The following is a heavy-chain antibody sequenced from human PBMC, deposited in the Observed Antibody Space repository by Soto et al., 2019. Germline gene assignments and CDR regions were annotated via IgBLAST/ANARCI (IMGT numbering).Heavy chain of an antibody. D-gene: IGHD7-27*01. V-gene: IGHV1-69*01. CDR3: AKKLGIDPFGSYGLDV. CDR2: IIPISSTT. J-gene: IGHJ6*02. CDR1: GGNFITFA. Sequence: QVELVQSGAEVKKPGSSVKVSCKASGGNFITFAISWVRQAPGQGLEWMGEIIPISSTTKSAHKFKVRVTMSADGSSSTVHMELRSLKSEDTAIYFCAKKLGIDPFGSYGLDVWGQGTTVTVSS.